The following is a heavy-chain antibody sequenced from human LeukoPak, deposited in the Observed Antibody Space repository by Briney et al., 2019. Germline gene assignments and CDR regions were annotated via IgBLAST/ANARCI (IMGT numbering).Heavy chain of an antibody. CDR2: IYPSDSHT. J-gene: IGHJ3*02. Sequence: GESLKISCQGSGYTFPIYWIGWVRQTPGKGLEWMGIIYPSDSHTIYSPSFQGQVTISADKSISTASLQWNSLKASDTAMYYCARAAGLQGHFDIWGQGTMVTVSP. CDR1: GYTFPIYW. CDR3: ARAAGLQGHFDI. V-gene: IGHV5-51*01. D-gene: IGHD4-11*01.